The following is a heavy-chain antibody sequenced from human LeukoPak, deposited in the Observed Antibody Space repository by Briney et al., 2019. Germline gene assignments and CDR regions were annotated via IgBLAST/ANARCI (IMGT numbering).Heavy chain of an antibody. Sequence: SETLSLTCAVYGGSFSGYYWSWICQPPGKGLEWIGEINHSGSTNYNPSLKSRVTISVDTSKNQFSLKVGSVTAADTAVYYCARAHHCHSGTCHPPGEAFDIWGQGTMVTVSS. CDR2: INHSGST. CDR1: GGSFSGYY. D-gene: IGHD2/OR15-2a*01. J-gene: IGHJ3*02. V-gene: IGHV4-34*01. CDR3: ARAHHCHSGTCHPPGEAFDI.